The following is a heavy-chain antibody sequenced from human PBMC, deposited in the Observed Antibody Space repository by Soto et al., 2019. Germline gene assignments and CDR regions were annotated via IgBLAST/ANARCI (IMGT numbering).Heavy chain of an antibody. CDR1: GFTFSDYY. Sequence: QVQLVESGGGLDKPGGSLRLSCAVSGFTFSDYYMTWIRQTPGKGLEWVSYISGSSNVIYYAESVKGRFTVSRDNTKNSLYLQMNSLRADDTAVYYCARDLLPGDGSWYFDLWGRGTLVSVSS. V-gene: IGHV3-11*01. D-gene: IGHD3-10*01. CDR2: ISGSSNVI. CDR3: ARDLLPGDGSWYFDL. J-gene: IGHJ2*01.